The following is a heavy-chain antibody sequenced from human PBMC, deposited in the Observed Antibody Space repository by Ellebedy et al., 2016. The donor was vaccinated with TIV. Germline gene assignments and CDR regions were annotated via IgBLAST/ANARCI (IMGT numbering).Heavy chain of an antibody. V-gene: IGHV1-2*02. J-gene: IGHJ6*02. CDR3: ARSLSWYQEYYYGMDV. Sequence: AASVKVSCKASGYTFTGYYMHWVRQAPGQGLEWMGWINPNSGGTNYAQKFQGRVTMTRDTSISTAYMELRRLRSDDTAVYYCARSLSWYQEYYYGMDVWGQGTTVTVSS. D-gene: IGHD2-2*01. CDR2: INPNSGGT. CDR1: GYTFTGYY.